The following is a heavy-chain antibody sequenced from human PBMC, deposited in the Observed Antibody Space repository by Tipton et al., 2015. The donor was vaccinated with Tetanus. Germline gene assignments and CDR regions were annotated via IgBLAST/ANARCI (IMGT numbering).Heavy chain of an antibody. Sequence: SLRLSCAASGFTFSDYNMNWVRQAPGKGLEWLSFISSDSRTLFYAESVKGRFTISRDNAQNSLYLQINGLRAEDTASYYCARGRGSSWFYVWGQGTMVIVSS. CDR3: ARGRGSSWFYV. J-gene: IGHJ3*01. CDR1: GFTFSDYN. D-gene: IGHD6-13*01. CDR2: ISSDSRTL. V-gene: IGHV3-48*01.